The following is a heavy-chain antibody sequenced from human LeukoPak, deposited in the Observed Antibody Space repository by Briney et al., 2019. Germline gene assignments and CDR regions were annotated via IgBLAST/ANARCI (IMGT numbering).Heavy chain of an antibody. V-gene: IGHV4-61*02. D-gene: IGHD4-17*01. Sequence: SETLSLTCTVSGGSISSGSYYWSWIRQPAGKGLEWIGIVYTTWRSIYNRSLRSRSTISVDKMQNQLSLKQNSVTSARPACYYCARVEHDYDDGRYFYLCGPGKLATVSS. CDR1: GGSISSGSYY. CDR3: ARVEHDYDDGRYFYL. J-gene: IGHJ2*01. CDR2: VYTTWRS.